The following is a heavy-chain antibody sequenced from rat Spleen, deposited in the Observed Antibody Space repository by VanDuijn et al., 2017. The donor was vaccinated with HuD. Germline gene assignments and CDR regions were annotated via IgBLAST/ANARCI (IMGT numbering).Heavy chain of an antibody. CDR1: GYSITNNY. Sequence: EVQLQESGPGLVKPSQSLSLTCSVTGYSITNNYWGWIRKFPGNKMEWMGYISYSGSTSYNPSLKSRISIARDTSKNQFFLQLNSVTTEETATYDCARQGLNSGYGFAYWGQGTLVTVSS. CDR2: ISYSGST. V-gene: IGHV3-1*01. CDR3: ARQGLNSGYGFAY. D-gene: IGHD4-3*01. J-gene: IGHJ3*01.